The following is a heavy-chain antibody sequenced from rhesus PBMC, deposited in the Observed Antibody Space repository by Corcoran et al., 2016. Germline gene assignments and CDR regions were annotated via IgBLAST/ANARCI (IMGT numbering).Heavy chain of an antibody. CDR1: GYSFTGSW. V-gene: IGHV5-43*01. CDR2: IYPGDSDT. J-gene: IGHJ4*01. D-gene: IGHD6-31*01. Sequence: EVQLVQSGAEVKRPGESLRISCKTSGYSFTGSWISWVRQMPGKGLEGMGSIYPGDSDTRYNPSFQGHVTISADKYISNTYLQWSSLKASDTATYYCAKGRRAAGTSFDYWGQGVLVTVSS. CDR3: AKGRRAAGTSFDY.